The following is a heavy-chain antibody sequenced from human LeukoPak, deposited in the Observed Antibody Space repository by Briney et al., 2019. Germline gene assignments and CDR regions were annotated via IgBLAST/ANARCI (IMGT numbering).Heavy chain of an antibody. Sequence: SVKVSCKASGGTFSSYAISWVRQAPGQGLEWMGGIIPIFGTANYAQKFQGRVTITADESTSTAYMELSSLRSEDTAVYYCARDYGGSSGWFDPWGQGTLVTVSS. CDR2: IIPIFGTA. J-gene: IGHJ5*02. CDR3: ARDYGGSSGWFDP. V-gene: IGHV1-69*13. D-gene: IGHD4-23*01. CDR1: GGTFSSYA.